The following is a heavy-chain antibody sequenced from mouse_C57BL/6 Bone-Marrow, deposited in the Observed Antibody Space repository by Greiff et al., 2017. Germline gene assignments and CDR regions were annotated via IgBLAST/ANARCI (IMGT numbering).Heavy chain of an antibody. J-gene: IGHJ4*01. CDR1: GFNIKNTY. CDR2: IDPANGNT. D-gene: IGHD1-1*01. CDR3: ARYYYGSSYAMDY. Sequence: VQLQQSVAELVRPGASVKLSCTASGFNIKNTYMHWVKQRPEQGLEWIGRIDPANGNTKYAPKFQGKATMTAAKSSNTAYLQLSSLTSEATAIYYCARYYYGSSYAMDYWGQGTSVTVSS. V-gene: IGHV14-3*01.